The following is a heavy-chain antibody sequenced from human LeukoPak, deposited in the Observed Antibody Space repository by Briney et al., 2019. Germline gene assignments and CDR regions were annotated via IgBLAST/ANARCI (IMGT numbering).Heavy chain of an antibody. V-gene: IGHV4-31*03. J-gene: IGHJ6*03. CDR1: GGSISSGGYY. CDR3: ARDCSSTSCYNYMDV. D-gene: IGHD2-2*02. CDR2: IYYSGST. Sequence: SETLSLTCTVSGGSISSGGYYWSWIRQHPGKGLEWIGYIYYSGSTYYNPSLKSRVTISVDTSKNQFSLKLSSVTAADTAVYYCARDCSSTSCYNYMDVWGKGTTVTVSS.